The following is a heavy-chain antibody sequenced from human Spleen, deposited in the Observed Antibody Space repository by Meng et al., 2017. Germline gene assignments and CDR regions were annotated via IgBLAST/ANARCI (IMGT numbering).Heavy chain of an antibody. CDR3: AKENNAFDV. V-gene: IGHV3-23*01. D-gene: IGHD1-14*01. J-gene: IGHJ3*01. CDR1: GFTFSSYA. CDR2: ISGSGGST. Sequence: GESLKISCAASGFTFSSYAMSWVRQAPGKGLEWVSVISGSGGSTYYADSVKGRFTISSDNSRNTLYLQMNSLRGEDTAVYYCAKENNAFDVWGQGRMVTVSS.